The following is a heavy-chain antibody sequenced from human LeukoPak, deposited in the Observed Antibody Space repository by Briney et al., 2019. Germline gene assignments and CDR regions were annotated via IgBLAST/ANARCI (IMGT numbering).Heavy chain of an antibody. CDR2: IYPGDSDT. D-gene: IGHD2-15*01. Sequence: GESLKISCKASGYTFQTYWIGGVRQLPGKGPECMGIIYPGDSDTRYTPSFQDQVIFSVDKSITTAYLQWTSLRASDTATYYCARPSDWNSGYCSGGSCPPHYWGQGTLVTVSS. J-gene: IGHJ4*02. V-gene: IGHV5-51*01. CDR1: GYTFQTYW. CDR3: ARPSDWNSGYCSGGSCPPHY.